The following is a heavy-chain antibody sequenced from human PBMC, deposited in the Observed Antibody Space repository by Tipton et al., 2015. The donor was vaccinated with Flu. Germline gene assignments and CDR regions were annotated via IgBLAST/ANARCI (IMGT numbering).Heavy chain of an antibody. CDR3: ARHPTAVAEDYYGMDV. D-gene: IGHD6-19*01. CDR2: IYPGDSDT. Sequence: QLVQSGPEVKKPGESLKISCKGSGYSFTSYWIGWVRQMPGKGLEWMGIIYPGDSDTRYSPSFQGQVTISADKSISTAYLQRSSLKASDTAMYYCARHPTAVAEDYYGMDVWGQGTTVTVSS. J-gene: IGHJ6*02. CDR1: GYSFTSYW. V-gene: IGHV5-51*01.